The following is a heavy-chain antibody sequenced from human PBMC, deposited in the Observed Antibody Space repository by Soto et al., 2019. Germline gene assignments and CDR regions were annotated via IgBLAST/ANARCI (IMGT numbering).Heavy chain of an antibody. V-gene: IGHV1-2*02. Sequence: GASVKVSCKASGYTFTGYYMHWVRQAPGQGLEWMGWINPNSGGTNYAQKFQGRVTMTRDTSISTAYMELSRLRSDDTAVYYCASGYCTNGVCYTGGGGRYYYYYGMDVWGQGTTVTVSS. CDR2: INPNSGGT. J-gene: IGHJ6*02. CDR1: GYTFTGYY. D-gene: IGHD2-8*01. CDR3: ASGYCTNGVCYTGGGGRYYYYYGMDV.